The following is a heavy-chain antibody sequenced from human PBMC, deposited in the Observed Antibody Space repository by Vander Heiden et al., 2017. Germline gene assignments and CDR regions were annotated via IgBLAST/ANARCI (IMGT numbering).Heavy chain of an antibody. CDR1: GFTFSSYA. J-gene: IGHJ3*02. CDR2: ISGSGGST. Sequence: EVQLLESGGGLVQPGGSLRLSCSASGFTFSSYAMSWVRQAPGKGLEWVSAISGSGGSTYYADAVKGRFTISRDNSKNTLYLQMNSLRAEDTAVYYCAKGSEITMIVVVRDAFDIWGQGTMVTVSS. D-gene: IGHD3-22*01. CDR3: AKGSEITMIVVVRDAFDI. V-gene: IGHV3-23*01.